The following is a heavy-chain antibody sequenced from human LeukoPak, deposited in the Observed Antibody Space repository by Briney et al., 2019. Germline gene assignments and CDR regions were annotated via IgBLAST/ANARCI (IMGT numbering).Heavy chain of an antibody. D-gene: IGHD2-2*01. CDR3: ARDGVVVPAAMEGLVGYYGMDV. Sequence: ASVKVSCKASGYTFTSYAMHWVRQAPGQRLEWMGWINAGNGNTKYSQKFQGRVTITRDTSASTVYMELSSLRSEDTAVYYCARDGVVVPAAMEGLVGYYGMDVWGQGTTVTVSS. CDR2: INAGNGNT. J-gene: IGHJ6*02. V-gene: IGHV1-3*01. CDR1: GYTFTSYA.